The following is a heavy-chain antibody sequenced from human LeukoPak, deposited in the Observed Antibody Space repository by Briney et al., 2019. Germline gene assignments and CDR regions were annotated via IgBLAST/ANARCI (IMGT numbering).Heavy chain of an antibody. J-gene: IGHJ4*02. CDR3: ARHLGSGSYYRRRHTFGSFDY. D-gene: IGHD1-26*01. CDR1: GGSFSGYY. V-gene: IGHV4-34*01. CDR2: INHSGST. Sequence: PSETLSLTCAVYGGSFSGYYWSWIRQPPGKGLEWIGEINHSGSTNYNPSLKSRVTISVDTSKNQFSLKLSSVTAADTAVYYCARHLGSGSYYRRRHTFGSFDYWGQGTLVTVSS.